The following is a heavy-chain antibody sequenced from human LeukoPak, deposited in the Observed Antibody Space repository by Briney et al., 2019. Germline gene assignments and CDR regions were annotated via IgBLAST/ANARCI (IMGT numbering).Heavy chain of an antibody. D-gene: IGHD3-22*01. CDR3: ARHRNYYDSSGSHNWFDP. CDR1: GGSISSYY. J-gene: IGHJ5*02. V-gene: IGHV4-59*08. CDR2: IYYSGST. Sequence: EASETLSLTCTVSGGSISSYYWSWIRQPPGKGLEWIGYIYYSGSTNYNPSLKSRVTISVDTSKNQFSPKLSSVTAADTAVYYCARHRNYYDSSGSHNWFDPWGQGTLVTVSS.